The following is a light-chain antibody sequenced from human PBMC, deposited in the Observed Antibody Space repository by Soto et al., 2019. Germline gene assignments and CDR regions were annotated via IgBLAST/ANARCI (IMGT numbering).Light chain of an antibody. J-gene: IGKJ1*01. CDR2: GAS. V-gene: IGKV3-15*01. CDR3: QQYNNWPPT. Sequence: EIVLTQSPATLSLSPGERATLSCRASQSVSSYLAWYQQKPGQAPRLVLYGASTRATGVPARFSGSGSGTEFTLTISSLQSEGFAVYYCQQYNNWPPTFGQGTKVDIK. CDR1: QSVSSY.